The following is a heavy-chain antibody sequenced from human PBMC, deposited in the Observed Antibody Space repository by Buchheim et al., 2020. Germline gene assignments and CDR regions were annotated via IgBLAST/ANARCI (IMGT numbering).Heavy chain of an antibody. CDR1: GFSFGDYA. V-gene: IGHV3-49*03. D-gene: IGHD2-15*01. CDR3: TRVVQSIVVVVATKFDY. J-gene: IGHJ4*02. Sequence: EVQLVESGGGLVQPGRSLRLSCTASGFSFGDYAMSWFRQAPGKGLEWVGFIRSKAYGGTTEYAASVKGRFSISRDDSKSIAYLQMNSLKTEDTAVYYCTRVVQSIVVVVATKFDYWGQGTL. CDR2: IRSKAYGGTT.